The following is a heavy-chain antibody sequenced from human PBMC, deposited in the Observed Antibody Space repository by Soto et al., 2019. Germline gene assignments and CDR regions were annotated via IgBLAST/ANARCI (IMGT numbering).Heavy chain of an antibody. D-gene: IGHD3-16*02. CDR2: IIPIFGTA. J-gene: IGHJ6*02. CDR3: ARDQVLRLGELSLLDV. Sequence: SVKVSCKASGGTFSSYAISWVRQAPGQGLEWMGGIIPIFGTANYAQKFQGRVTITADESTSTAYMELSSLRSEDTAVYYCARDQVLRLGELSLLDVWGQGTTVTVSS. CDR1: GGTFSSYA. V-gene: IGHV1-69*13.